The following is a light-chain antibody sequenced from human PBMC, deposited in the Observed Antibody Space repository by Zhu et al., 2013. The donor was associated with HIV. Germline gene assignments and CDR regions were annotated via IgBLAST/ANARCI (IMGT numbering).Light chain of an antibody. CDR1: NIGSKS. CDR3: VGWDASLSAYV. CDR2: DES. V-gene: IGLV3-21*03. J-gene: IGLJ1*01. Sequence: SYELTQPPSVSVAPGKTARITCRGNNIGSKSVHWYQQKPGQAPVLVVYDESDRPSGIPERFSGSNSGNTATLTISRVEAGDEADYYCVGWDASLSAYVFGTGTKVTVL.